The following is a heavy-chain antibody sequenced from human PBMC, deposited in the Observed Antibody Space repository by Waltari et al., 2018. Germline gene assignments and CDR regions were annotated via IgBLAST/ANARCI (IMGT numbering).Heavy chain of an antibody. J-gene: IGHJ4*02. CDR1: GFTFSSYG. Sequence: EVQLLESGGGLVQPGGSLRLSCAASGFTFSSYGMSWVRQAPGKGPEWVSAISGGIDYIYDADSVRGRFTISRDNSKNTLYLQMSSLKAEDTAVYYCAKGGVVTAWDEYWGQGTLVTVSS. CDR3: AKGGVVTAWDEY. D-gene: IGHD2-21*02. V-gene: IGHV3-23*01. CDR2: ISGGIDYI.